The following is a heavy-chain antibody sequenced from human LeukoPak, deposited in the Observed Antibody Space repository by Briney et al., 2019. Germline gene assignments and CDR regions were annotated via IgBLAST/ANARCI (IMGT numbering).Heavy chain of an antibody. Sequence: SETLSPTCTVSGGSISSYYWSWIRQPPGKGLEWIGYIYYSGSTNYNPSLKSRVTISVDTSKNQFSLKLSSVTAADTAVYYCARRLTRAADVSAFDIWGQGTMVTVSS. D-gene: IGHD3-16*01. CDR1: GGSISSYY. CDR3: ARRLTRAADVSAFDI. V-gene: IGHV4-59*01. CDR2: IYYSGST. J-gene: IGHJ3*02.